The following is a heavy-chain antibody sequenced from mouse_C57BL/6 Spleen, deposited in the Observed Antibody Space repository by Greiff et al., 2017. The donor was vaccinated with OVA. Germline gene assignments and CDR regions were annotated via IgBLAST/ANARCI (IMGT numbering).Heavy chain of an antibody. CDR3: ARYGYDPPSRY. CDR1: GYTFTDYY. D-gene: IGHD1-2*01. J-gene: IGHJ2*01. V-gene: IGHV1-26*01. CDR2: INPNNGGT. Sequence: VQLQQSGPELVKPGASVKISCKASGYTFTDYYMNWVKQSHGKSLEWIGDINPNNGGTSYNQKFKGKATLTVDKSSSTAYMELRSLTSEDSAVYYCARYGYDPPSRYWGQGTTLTVSS.